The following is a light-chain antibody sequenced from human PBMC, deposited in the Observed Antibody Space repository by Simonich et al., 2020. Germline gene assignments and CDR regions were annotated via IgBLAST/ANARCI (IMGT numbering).Light chain of an antibody. CDR1: QSLLHSDGKTY. Sequence: DIVMTQTPLSLSVTPGQPASISCKSSQSLLHSDGKTYLYWYLQKPGQSPQLLIYEGSNRFSGVPDRFSGSGSGTDFTLKISRVEAEDVGVYYCMQGIHLPTFGQGTKVEIK. V-gene: IGKV2-29*03. CDR3: MQGIHLPT. J-gene: IGKJ1*01. CDR2: EGS.